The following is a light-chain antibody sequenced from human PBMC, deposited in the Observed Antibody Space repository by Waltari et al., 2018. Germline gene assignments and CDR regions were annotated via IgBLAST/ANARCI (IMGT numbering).Light chain of an antibody. CDR1: RNTVESYDL. J-gene: IGLJ3*02. Sequence: QSALTQPASVSGSPGQSITISCTGTRNTVESYDLVSWYQQHPGKAPRLIIYEGTNRPAGVSNRFSGSKSGNTASLTISGLQAEDEADYYCCSYAGSRTVVFGGGTKLTVL. V-gene: IGLV2-23*01. CDR2: EGT. CDR3: CSYAGSRTVV.